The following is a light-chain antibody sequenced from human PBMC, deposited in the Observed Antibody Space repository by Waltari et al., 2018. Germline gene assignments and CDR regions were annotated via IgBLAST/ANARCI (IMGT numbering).Light chain of an antibody. V-gene: IGLV2-23*01. CDR2: EGT. Sequence: QSALTQPAAVSGSPGQSITISCTGTSSYVGSYTLVSWYQHYPGKAPKLMIYEGTKRPSGVSNRFSGSKSGNTASLTISGLQAEDEADYHCCSYAHSSRVVFGGGTKVTVL. CDR3: CSYAHSSRVV. CDR1: SSYVGSYTL. J-gene: IGLJ2*01.